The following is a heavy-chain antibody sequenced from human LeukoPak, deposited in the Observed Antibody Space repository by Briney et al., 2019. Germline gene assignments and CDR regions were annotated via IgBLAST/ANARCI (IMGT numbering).Heavy chain of an antibody. D-gene: IGHD6-19*01. Sequence: PGGSLRLSCAASGFTFSSYAMSWVRQAPGKGLEWVSAISGRGGSTYYADFVKGRFTISRDNSKNTPYLQMNSLRAEDTAVYYCAKDPPSRKYSSGWEDAFDIWGQGTMVTVSS. CDR1: GFTFSSYA. J-gene: IGHJ3*02. CDR3: AKDPPSRKYSSGWEDAFDI. V-gene: IGHV3-23*01. CDR2: ISGRGGST.